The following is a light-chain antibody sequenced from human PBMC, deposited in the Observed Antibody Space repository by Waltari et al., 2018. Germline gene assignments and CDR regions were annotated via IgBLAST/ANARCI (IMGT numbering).Light chain of an antibody. Sequence: SSELTQPPSGSVSPGQTDSITCSGDRWGDKYDCWYQQKAGQSPVLVIYQDTKRPSGIPERFSGSNSGNTATLTISGTQTMDEADYYCQAWDTSGVVFGGGTKLTVL. CDR3: QAWDTSGVV. J-gene: IGLJ2*01. CDR2: QDT. CDR1: RWGDKY. V-gene: IGLV3-1*01.